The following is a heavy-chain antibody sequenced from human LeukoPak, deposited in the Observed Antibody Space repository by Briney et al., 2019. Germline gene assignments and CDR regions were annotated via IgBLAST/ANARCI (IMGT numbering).Heavy chain of an antibody. V-gene: IGHV1-2*02. Sequence: ASVKVSCKASGYTFTGYYMHWVRQAPGQGLEWMGWINPNSGGTNYAQKFQGRVTMTRDTSISTAYMELSRLRSDDTAVYYCARIQVGAPWFDPWGQGTLVTVSS. CDR2: INPNSGGT. J-gene: IGHJ5*02. D-gene: IGHD1-26*01. CDR1: GYTFTGYY. CDR3: ARIQVGAPWFDP.